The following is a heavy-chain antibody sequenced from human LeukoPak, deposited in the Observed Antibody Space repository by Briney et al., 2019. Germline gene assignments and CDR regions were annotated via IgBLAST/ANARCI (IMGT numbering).Heavy chain of an antibody. CDR1: GFTFISYG. CDR2: IRYDGSNK. Sequence: GGSLRLSCAASGFTFISYGMHWVRQAPGKGLEWVAFIRYDGSNKYYADSVEGRFTISRDNSKNTVYLHMNSLRAEDTAVYYCAKDTYDSSSYYLEYWGQGTLVTVSS. CDR3: AKDTYDSSSYYLEY. J-gene: IGHJ4*02. D-gene: IGHD3-22*01. V-gene: IGHV3-30*02.